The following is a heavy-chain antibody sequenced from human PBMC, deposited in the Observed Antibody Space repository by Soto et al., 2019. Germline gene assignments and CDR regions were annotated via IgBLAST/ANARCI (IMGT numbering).Heavy chain of an antibody. J-gene: IGHJ4*02. D-gene: IGHD1-26*01. CDR2: ISAYNGNT. CDR1: GVTFTGYY. CDR3: ARGIVGAMGYFDY. Sequence: PSVKVSCKAPGVTFTGYYIHWVRHAPGKGLEWMGWISAYNGNTNYAQKLQGRVTMTRDTSTSTAYMELRSLRSDDTAVYYCARGIVGAMGYFDYWGQGTLVTGSS. V-gene: IGHV1-18*04.